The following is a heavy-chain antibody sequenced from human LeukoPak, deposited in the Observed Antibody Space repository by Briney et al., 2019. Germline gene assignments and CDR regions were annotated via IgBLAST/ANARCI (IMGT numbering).Heavy chain of an antibody. CDR1: GFTFSSYA. CDR2: ISYDGSNK. D-gene: IGHD3-22*01. J-gene: IGHJ4*02. Sequence: GGSLRLSCAASGFTFSSYAMHWVRQAPGKGLEWVAVISYDGSNKYYADSVKGRFTISRDNSKNTLYLQMNSLRAEDTAVYYCARDRYDSSAASCFDYWGQGTLVTVSS. V-gene: IGHV3-30*04. CDR3: ARDRYDSSAASCFDY.